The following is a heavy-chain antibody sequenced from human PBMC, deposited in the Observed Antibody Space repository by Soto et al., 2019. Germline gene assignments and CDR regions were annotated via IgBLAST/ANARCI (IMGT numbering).Heavy chain of an antibody. V-gene: IGHV4-39*01. J-gene: IGHJ5*02. D-gene: IGHD6-13*01. CDR2: IYYSGST. Sequence: SETLSLTCTVSGGSISSSSYYWGWIRQPPGKGLEWIGSIYYSGSTYYNPSLKSRVTISVDTSKNQFSLKLSSVTAADTAVYYCASQKRSRWLRRWFDPWGQGNLVTVSS. CDR1: GGSISSSSYY. CDR3: ASQKRSRWLRRWFDP.